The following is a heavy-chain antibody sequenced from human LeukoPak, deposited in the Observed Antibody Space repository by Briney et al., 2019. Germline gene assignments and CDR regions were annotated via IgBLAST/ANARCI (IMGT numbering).Heavy chain of an antibody. CDR2: ISGSGGST. J-gene: IGHJ6*03. D-gene: IGHD3-22*01. CDR1: GFTFSSYA. Sequence: GGSLRLSCAASGFTFSSYAMSWVRQAPGKGLEWVPAISGSGGSTYYADSVKGRFTISRDNSKNTLYLQMNSLRAEDTAVYYCAKLTYYYDSSRYYNSMLNYYMDVWGKGTTVTVSS. CDR3: AKLTYYYDSSRYYNSMLNYYMDV. V-gene: IGHV3-23*01.